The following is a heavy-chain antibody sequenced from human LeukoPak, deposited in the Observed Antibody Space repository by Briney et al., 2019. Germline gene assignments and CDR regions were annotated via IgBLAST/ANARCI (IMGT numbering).Heavy chain of an antibody. CDR2: ISGSGGST. V-gene: IGHV3-23*01. Sequence: GGSLRLSCAASGSTFSSYAMSWVRQAPGKGLEWVSAISGSGGSTYYADSVKGRFTISRDNAKNSLYLQMNSLRAEDTAVYYCARLGIITAAGSNDYWGQGTLVTVSS. D-gene: IGHD6-13*01. CDR1: GSTFSSYA. J-gene: IGHJ4*02. CDR3: ARLGIITAAGSNDY.